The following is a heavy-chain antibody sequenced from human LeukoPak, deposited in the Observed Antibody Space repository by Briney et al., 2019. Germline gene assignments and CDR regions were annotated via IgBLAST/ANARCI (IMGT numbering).Heavy chain of an antibody. Sequence: GGSLRLSCAASGFTFSSYAMHWVRQAPGKGLEYVSAISSNGGSTYYANSVKGRFTISRDNSKNTLYLQMNSLRAEDTAVYYCAKPPPNQARTLKDWGQGTLVTVSS. J-gene: IGHJ4*02. CDR2: ISSNGGST. D-gene: IGHD1-14*01. CDR3: AKPPPNQARTLKD. CDR1: GFTFSSYA. V-gene: IGHV3-64*01.